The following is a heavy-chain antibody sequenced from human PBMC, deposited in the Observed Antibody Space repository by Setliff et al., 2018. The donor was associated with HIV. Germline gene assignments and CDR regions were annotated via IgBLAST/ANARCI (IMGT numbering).Heavy chain of an antibody. Sequence: LRLSCAASGFTFSTYWMSWVRQAPGKGLEWVANIKQDGSEKYYVDSVKGRFTISRDNAKNSLYLQMNSLRAEDTAVYYCAGSRGYFVQADWGQGTLVTVS. V-gene: IGHV3-7*01. CDR3: AGSRGYFVQAD. CDR1: GFTFSTYW. D-gene: IGHD3-22*01. CDR2: IKQDGSEK. J-gene: IGHJ4*02.